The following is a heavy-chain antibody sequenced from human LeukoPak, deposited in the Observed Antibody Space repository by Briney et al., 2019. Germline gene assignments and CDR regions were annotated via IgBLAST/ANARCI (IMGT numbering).Heavy chain of an antibody. Sequence: GGSLILSCAASGFTFSNAWMSWVRQAPGKGLEWVSAISGSGGSTYYADSVKGRFTISRDNSKNTLYLQMNSLRAEDTAVYYCAKPWLPGIAVAGTLDYWGQGTLVTVSS. CDR1: GFTFSNAW. J-gene: IGHJ4*02. CDR2: ISGSGGST. V-gene: IGHV3-23*01. D-gene: IGHD6-19*01. CDR3: AKPWLPGIAVAGTLDY.